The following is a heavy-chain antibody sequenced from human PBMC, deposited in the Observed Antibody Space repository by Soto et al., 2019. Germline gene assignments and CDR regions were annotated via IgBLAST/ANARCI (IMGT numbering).Heavy chain of an antibody. CDR3: ASPSYGSGTFY. CDR2: INAGNGDT. D-gene: IGHD3-10*01. J-gene: IGHJ4*02. Sequence: QVQLVQSGAEVKKHGASVKVSCKASGYIFSNYLLHWVRQAPGQRLEWMGWINAGNGDTKYSQKFQGGVTFTRDTSASTVYMELSSLRSEDTAVYYCASPSYGSGTFYWGQGTLVTVSS. CDR1: GYIFSNYL. V-gene: IGHV1-3*01.